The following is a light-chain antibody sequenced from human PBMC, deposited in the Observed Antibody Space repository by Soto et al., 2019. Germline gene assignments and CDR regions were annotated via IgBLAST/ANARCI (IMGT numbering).Light chain of an antibody. CDR3: QSYDSSLRAWV. V-gene: IGLV1-40*01. CDR1: SSNIGAGYD. J-gene: IGLJ3*02. CDR2: ANT. Sequence: QAVVTQPSSVSGAPGQRVTISCTGTSSNIGAGYDVHWYQQLPGTAPTVLIFANTNRPSGVPDRFSGSKSATSASLAITGLQAEDEADYYCQSYDSSLRAWVFGGGIKLTVL.